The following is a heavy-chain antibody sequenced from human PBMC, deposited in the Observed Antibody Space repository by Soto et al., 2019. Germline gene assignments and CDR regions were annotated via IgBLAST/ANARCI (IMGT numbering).Heavy chain of an antibody. V-gene: IGHV1-8*01. J-gene: IGHJ6*03. D-gene: IGHD6-19*01. CDR1: GYTFTSYD. CDR3: ARGYLEGIAVAGLLTPYYYYYMDV. CDR2: MNPNSGNT. Sequence: ASVMVSCKASGYTFTSYDINWVRQATGQGLEWMGWMNPNSGNTGYAQKFQGRVTMTRNTSISTAYMELSSLRSEDTAVYYCARGYLEGIAVAGLLTPYYYYYMDVWGKGTTVTVSS.